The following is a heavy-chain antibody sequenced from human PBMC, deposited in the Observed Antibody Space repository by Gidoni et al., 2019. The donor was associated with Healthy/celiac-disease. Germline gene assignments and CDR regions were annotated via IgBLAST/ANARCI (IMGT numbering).Heavy chain of an antibody. CDR1: GLTFDDYA. D-gene: IGHD6-13*01. Sequence: EVQLVESGGVVVQPGGSLRLSCAASGLTFDDYAMHWVRQAPGKGLEWVSLISWDVGSTYYADSVKGRFTISRDNSKNSLYLQMNSLRAEDTALNYCAKDIDPTGGYTDYWGQGTLVTVSS. CDR2: ISWDVGST. CDR3: AKDIDPTGGYTDY. J-gene: IGHJ4*02. V-gene: IGHV3-43D*03.